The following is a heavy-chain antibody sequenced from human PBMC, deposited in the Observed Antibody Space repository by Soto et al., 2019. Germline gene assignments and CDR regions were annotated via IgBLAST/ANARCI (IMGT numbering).Heavy chain of an antibody. CDR3: ARDSGGGGYYYYYNMDV. CDR1: EFTVSSSA. J-gene: IGHJ6*03. V-gene: IGHV3-21*01. CDR2: ISASSSYI. Sequence: LRLSSAASEFTVSSSAMTWVRQAPGKGLEWVSSISASSSYIYYADSVKGRFTISRDNAKNSLYLQMDSLRAEDTAVYYCARDSGGGGYYYYYNMDVWGRGATVTVSS. D-gene: IGHD2-15*01.